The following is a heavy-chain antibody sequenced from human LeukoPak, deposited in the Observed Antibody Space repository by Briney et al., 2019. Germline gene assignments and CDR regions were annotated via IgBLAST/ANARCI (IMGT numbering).Heavy chain of an antibody. D-gene: IGHD3-22*01. CDR3: AKEGASEGGYYLDY. V-gene: IGHV3-23*01. Sequence: PGGSLRLSCAASGFTFSSYSMNWVRQAPGKGLEWVSAISGSGGSTYYADSVKGRFTISRDNSKNTLYLQMNSLRAEDTAVYYCAKEGASEGGYYLDYWGQGTLVTVPS. CDR1: GFTFSSYS. CDR2: ISGSGGST. J-gene: IGHJ4*02.